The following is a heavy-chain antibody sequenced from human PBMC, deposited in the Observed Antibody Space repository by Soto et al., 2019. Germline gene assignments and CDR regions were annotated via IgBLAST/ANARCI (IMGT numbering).Heavy chain of an antibody. J-gene: IGHJ6*02. V-gene: IGHV4-59*01. CDR1: GGSISSYY. Sequence: PSETLSLTCTVSGGSISSYYWSWIRQPPGEGLEWIGYIYYSGSTNYNPSLKSRVTISLDTSKNQFSLKLSSVTAADTAVYYCERDYGDYGIDVWGQGTTVTVYS. D-gene: IGHD4-17*01. CDR2: IYYSGST. CDR3: ERDYGDYGIDV.